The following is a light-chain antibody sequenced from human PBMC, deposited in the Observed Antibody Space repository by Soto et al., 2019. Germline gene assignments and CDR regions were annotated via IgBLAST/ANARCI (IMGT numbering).Light chain of an antibody. Sequence: EIVLRQPPTTLSLSPGESATLSCRASQNVKSYLAWYQQKPGQAPRLLIYDASNRATGIPARFSGGGSGTDYTLTISSLEPEDFAVYFCQQRTDGITFGQGTRLEIK. CDR1: QNVKSY. CDR2: DAS. V-gene: IGKV3-11*01. CDR3: QQRTDGIT. J-gene: IGKJ5*01.